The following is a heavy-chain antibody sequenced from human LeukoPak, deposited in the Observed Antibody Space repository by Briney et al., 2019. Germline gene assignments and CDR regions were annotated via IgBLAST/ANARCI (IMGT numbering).Heavy chain of an antibody. J-gene: IGHJ3*02. Sequence: SQTLSLTCAISGDSVSSNSAAWNWIRHSPSRGLEWLGRTYYRSKWYNDYAVSVKSRITINPDTSKNQFSLQLDSVTPEDTAVYYCCHSLSGRTGAFDIWGRGTVVTVSS. D-gene: IGHD2-21*01. V-gene: IGHV6-1*01. CDR3: CHSLSGRTGAFDI. CDR2: TYYRSKWYN. CDR1: GDSVSSNSAA.